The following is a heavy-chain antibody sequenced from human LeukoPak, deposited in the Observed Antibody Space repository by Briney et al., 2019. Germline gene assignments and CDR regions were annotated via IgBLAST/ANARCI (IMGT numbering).Heavy chain of an antibody. CDR2: INTNTGNS. Sequence: ASVKVSCKASGYTFTSYAMNWVRQAPGQGLEWMGWINTNTGNSTYAQGFTGRFVFSLDTSVSTAYLQISSLKAEDTAVYYCARATRLGIAAASRLPDYWGQGTLVTVSS. V-gene: IGHV7-4-1*02. J-gene: IGHJ4*02. CDR3: ARATRLGIAAASRLPDY. D-gene: IGHD6-13*01. CDR1: GYTFTSYA.